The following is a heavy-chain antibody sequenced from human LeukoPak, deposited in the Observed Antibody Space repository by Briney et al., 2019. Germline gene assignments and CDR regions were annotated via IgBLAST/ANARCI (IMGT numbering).Heavy chain of an antibody. V-gene: IGHV1-69*04. CDR2: ILPIIHIP. D-gene: IGHD3-3*01. J-gene: IGHJ4*02. Sequence: SVKVSCKASGGTFGTYTISWVRQAPGQGLEWMGRILPIIHIPDYAQKFQDRVTITAVTSTNTAYQERGSLRSADTAVYYCARETEDDSIFGVVFGPLDYWGQGTPVTVSS. CDR3: ARETEDDSIFGVVFGPLDY. CDR1: GGTFGTYT.